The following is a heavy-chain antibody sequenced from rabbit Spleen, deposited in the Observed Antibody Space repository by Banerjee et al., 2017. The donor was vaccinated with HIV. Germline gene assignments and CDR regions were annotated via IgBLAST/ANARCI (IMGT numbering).Heavy chain of an antibody. CDR3: VRDTWHFKL. V-gene: IGHV1S40*01. D-gene: IGHD3-1*01. Sequence: QSLEESGGDLVKPGASLTLTCTASGFSFSSSDYMCWVRQAPGKGLEWISCIDLLFGTTYYANGVNGRFTISSHNAQNTLYLQLHSLTAADTATYFCVRDTWHFKLWGPGTLVTVS. J-gene: IGHJ4*01. CDR2: IDLLFGTT. CDR1: GFSFSSSDY.